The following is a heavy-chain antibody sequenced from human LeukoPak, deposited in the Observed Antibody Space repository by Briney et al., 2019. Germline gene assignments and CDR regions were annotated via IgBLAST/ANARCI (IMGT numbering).Heavy chain of an antibody. CDR1: GFTFSNYD. V-gene: IGHV3-21*01. D-gene: IGHD5-24*01. J-gene: IGHJ4*02. CDR3: ARGEEKATITALDS. CDR2: ISSSSSYI. Sequence: GRSLRLSCAASGFTFSNYDMHWVRQAPGKGLEWVSAISSSSSYIYYAESIKGRFTISRDNAENSLYLQMNSLRAVDTAVYFCARGEEKATITALDSWGQGTLVTVSS.